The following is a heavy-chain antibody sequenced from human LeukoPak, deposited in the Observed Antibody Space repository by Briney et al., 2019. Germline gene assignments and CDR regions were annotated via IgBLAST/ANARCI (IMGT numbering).Heavy chain of an antibody. CDR2: INPNSGGT. CDR3: ARDGPPYYDILTGYYPNPYFDY. J-gene: IGHJ4*02. V-gene: IGHV1-2*02. Sequence: ASVKVSCKASGYTFTGYYMHWVRQAPVQGLEWMGWINPNSGGTNYAQKFQGRVTMTRDTSISTAYMELSRLRSDDTAVYYCARDGPPYYDILTGYYPNPYFDYWGQGTLVTVSS. D-gene: IGHD3-9*01. CDR1: GYTFTGYY.